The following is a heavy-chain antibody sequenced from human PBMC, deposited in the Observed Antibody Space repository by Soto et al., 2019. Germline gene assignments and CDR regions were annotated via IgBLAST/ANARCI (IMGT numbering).Heavy chain of an antibody. Sequence: SETLSLTCTVSGGSISSYYWSWIRQPPGKGLEWIGYIYYSGSTNYNPSLKSRVTISVDTSKNQFSLKLSSVTAADTAVYYCARHLKAGDTYYDILTGYYPSNYYYYYMDVWGKGTTVTVSS. CDR2: IYYSGST. CDR3: ARHLKAGDTYYDILTGYYPSNYYYYYMDV. D-gene: IGHD3-9*01. CDR1: GGSISSYY. V-gene: IGHV4-59*08. J-gene: IGHJ6*03.